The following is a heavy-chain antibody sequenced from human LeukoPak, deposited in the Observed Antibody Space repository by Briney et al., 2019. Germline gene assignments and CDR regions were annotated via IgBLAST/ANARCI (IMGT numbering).Heavy chain of an antibody. Sequence: SETLSLTCTVFGGSISSYYWSRIRQPPGKGLEWIGYIYYSGSTNYNPSLKSRVTISVDTSKNQFSLKLSSVTAADTAVYYCARDVSRTNWFDPWGQGTLVTVSS. CDR1: GGSISSYY. CDR2: IYYSGST. J-gene: IGHJ5*02. V-gene: IGHV4-59*01. CDR3: ARDVSRTNWFDP.